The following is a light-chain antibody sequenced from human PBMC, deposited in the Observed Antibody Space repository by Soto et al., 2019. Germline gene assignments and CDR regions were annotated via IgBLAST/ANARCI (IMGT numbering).Light chain of an antibody. CDR2: EVN. V-gene: IGLV2-8*01. CDR1: SSDVGGYNY. CDR3: NSYAGSNSFV. Sequence: QSVLTQPPSASGSPGQSVTISCTGTSSDVGGYNYVSWYQQHPGKAPKLVIFEVNKRPSGVPDRFSGSKSGNTASLTVSGLQTEDEADYYCNSYAGSNSFVFGTGPKATGL. J-gene: IGLJ1*01.